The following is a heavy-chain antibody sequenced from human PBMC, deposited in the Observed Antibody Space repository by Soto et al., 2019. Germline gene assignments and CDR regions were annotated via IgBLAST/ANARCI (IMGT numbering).Heavy chain of an antibody. V-gene: IGHV1-18*01. CDR1: GYTFTSYG. CDR3: ATVAAAGDVDYWYYGMDV. D-gene: IGHD6-13*01. J-gene: IGHJ6*02. CDR2: ISAYNGNT. Sequence: GASVKVSCKASGYTFTSYGISWVRQAPGQGLEWMGWISAYNGNTNYAQKLQGRVTMTTDTSTSTAYMELRSLRSDDTAVYYCATVAAAGDVDYWYYGMDVWGQGTTVTVSS.